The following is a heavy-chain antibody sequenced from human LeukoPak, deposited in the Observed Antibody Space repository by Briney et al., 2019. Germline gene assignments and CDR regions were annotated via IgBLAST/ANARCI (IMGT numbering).Heavy chain of an antibody. J-gene: IGHJ4*02. CDR2: VKSDGIAT. V-gene: IGHV3-74*01. CDR3: TTGIGNYYYY. D-gene: IGHD3-10*01. Sequence: VGSLRLSSAASGSTLSRYWMHSVCQGPRKGLLCVSRVKSDGIATISADSVKGQFTISRDNAKNTLYLQMDSLRAEDTAVYYCTTGIGNYYYYWGQGTLVTVAS. CDR1: GSTLSRYW.